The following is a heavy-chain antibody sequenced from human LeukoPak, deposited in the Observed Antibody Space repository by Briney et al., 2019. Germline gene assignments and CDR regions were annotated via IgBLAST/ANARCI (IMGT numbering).Heavy chain of an antibody. D-gene: IGHD3-9*01. CDR3: ARAHYDILTGSYYYGMDV. J-gene: IGHJ6*02. CDR2: IYPGDSDT. CDR1: GYSFTSYW. V-gene: IGHV5-51*01. Sequence: GESLKISCKGSGYSFTSYWIGWVRQMPGKGLKWMGIIYPGDSDTRYSPSFQGQVTISADKSISTAYLQWSSLKASDTAMSYCARAHYDILTGSYYYGMDVWGQGTTVTVSS.